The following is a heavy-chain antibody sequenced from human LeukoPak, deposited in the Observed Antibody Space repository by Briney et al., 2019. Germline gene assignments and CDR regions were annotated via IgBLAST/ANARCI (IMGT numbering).Heavy chain of an antibody. CDR3: AKDLPAAYFDY. Sequence: GGSLRLSCAASGFTVSSNYMSWVRQAPGKGLEWVSVIYSGGSTYYADSVKGRFTISRDNSKNTLYLQMSSLRAEDTAVYHCAKDLPAAYFDYWGQGTLVTVSS. CDR2: IYSGGST. D-gene: IGHD2-2*01. J-gene: IGHJ4*02. CDR1: GFTVSSNY. V-gene: IGHV3-66*01.